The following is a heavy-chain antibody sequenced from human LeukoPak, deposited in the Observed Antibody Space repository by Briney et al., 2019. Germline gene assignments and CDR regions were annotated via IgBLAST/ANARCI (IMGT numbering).Heavy chain of an antibody. CDR2: IYYSGST. CDR3: ARRGYSYGDY. D-gene: IGHD5-18*01. CDR1: GGSISSSSYY. V-gene: IGHV4-39*07. J-gene: IGHJ4*02. Sequence: PSETLSLTCTVSGGSISSSSYYWGWIRQPPGKGLEWIGSIYYSGSTYYNPSLKSRVTISVDTSKNQFSLKLSSVTAADTAVYYCARRGYSYGDYWGQGTLVTVSS.